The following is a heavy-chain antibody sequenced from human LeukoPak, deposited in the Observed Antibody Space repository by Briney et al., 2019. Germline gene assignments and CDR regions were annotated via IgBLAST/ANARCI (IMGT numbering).Heavy chain of an antibody. CDR3: ARGHVSTDYITMVRGVKGSGFDY. J-gene: IGHJ4*02. D-gene: IGHD3-10*01. Sequence: PGGSLRLSCAASGFTFSSYAMHWVRQAPGKGLEWVAVISYDGSNKYYAASVKGRFTISRDNSKNTLYLQMNSLRAEDTAVYYCARGHVSTDYITMVRGVKGSGFDYWGQGTLVTVSS. V-gene: IGHV3-30-3*01. CDR1: GFTFSSYA. CDR2: ISYDGSNK.